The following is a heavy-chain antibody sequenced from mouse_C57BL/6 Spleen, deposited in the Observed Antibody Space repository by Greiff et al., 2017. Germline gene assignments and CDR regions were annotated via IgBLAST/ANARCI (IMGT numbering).Heavy chain of an antibody. Sequence: VQLQESGPGLVAPSQSLSITCTVSGFSLTSYGVHWVRQPPGKGLEWLVVIWSDGSTTYNSALKSRLSISKDNSKSQVFLKMNSLQTDDTAMYYFARHADYYGSSYGYFDVWGTGTTVTVSS. CDR2: IWSDGST. D-gene: IGHD1-1*01. V-gene: IGHV2-6-1*01. CDR3: ARHADYYGSSYGYFDV. CDR1: GFSLTSYG. J-gene: IGHJ1*03.